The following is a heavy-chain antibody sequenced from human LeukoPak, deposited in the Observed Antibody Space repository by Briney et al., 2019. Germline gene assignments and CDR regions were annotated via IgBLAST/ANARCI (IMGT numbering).Heavy chain of an antibody. CDR1: GGSISSYY. D-gene: IGHD3-22*01. CDR2: IYHSGST. J-gene: IGHJ6*02. V-gene: IGHV4-59*12. Sequence: PSETLSLTCTVSGGSISSYYWSWIRQTPGKGLEWIGDIYHSGSTNYNPSLKSRVIISVDKSKNQFSLKLSSVTAADTAVYYCARVREGDSSGYYYYYYGMDVWGQGTLVTVSS. CDR3: ARVREGDSSGYYYYYYGMDV.